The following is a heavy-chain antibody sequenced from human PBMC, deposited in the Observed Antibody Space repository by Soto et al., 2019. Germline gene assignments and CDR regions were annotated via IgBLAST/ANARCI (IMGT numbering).Heavy chain of an antibody. Sequence: QVQLVESGGGLVKPGGSLRLSCAASGFTLSDYYMSWIRQAPGKGLEWISYISSSGRTIFYADFGKGRFTISRANAKNSLFLQMRRLSAENTAVYYCARNSENFDSWGQGVLVTVSS. D-gene: IGHD5-18*01. CDR3: ARNSENFDS. V-gene: IGHV3-11*01. CDR2: ISSSGRTI. CDR1: GFTLSDYY. J-gene: IGHJ4*02.